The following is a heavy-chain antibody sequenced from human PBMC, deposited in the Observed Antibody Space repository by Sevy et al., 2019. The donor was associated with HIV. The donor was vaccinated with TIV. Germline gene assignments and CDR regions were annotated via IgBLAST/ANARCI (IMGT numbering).Heavy chain of an antibody. CDR2: ISSNGGST. CDR3: VKTGIVGATDYFDY. D-gene: IGHD1-26*01. V-gene: IGHV3-64D*06. J-gene: IGHJ4*02. Sequence: GGCLRLSCSASGFTFSSYAMHWVRQAPGKGLEYVSAISSNGGSTYYADSVKGRFTISRDNSKNTLYLQMSSLRAEDTAVYYCVKTGIVGATDYFDYWGQGTLVTVSS. CDR1: GFTFSSYA.